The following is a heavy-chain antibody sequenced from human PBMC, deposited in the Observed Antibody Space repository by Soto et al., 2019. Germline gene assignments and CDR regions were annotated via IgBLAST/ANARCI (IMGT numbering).Heavy chain of an antibody. V-gene: IGHV1-2*02. J-gene: IGHJ3*02. CDR3: ARDPSTYYYDSSGSSDAFDI. CDR1: GYTFTGYY. D-gene: IGHD3-22*01. Sequence: RASVKVSCKASGYTFTGYYMHWVRQAPGQGLEWMGWINPNSGGTNYAQKFQGRVTMTRDTSISTAYMELSRLRSDDTAVYYYARDPSTYYYDSSGSSDAFDIWGQGTMVTVSS. CDR2: INPNSGGT.